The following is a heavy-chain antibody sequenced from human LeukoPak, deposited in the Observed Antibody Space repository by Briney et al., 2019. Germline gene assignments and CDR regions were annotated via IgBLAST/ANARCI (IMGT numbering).Heavy chain of an antibody. V-gene: IGHV3-74*01. CDR1: GXTFSRNW. CDR3: ASPYYDTRGSNGYYNMDV. CDR2: LNSDGSMT. Sequence: TGGSLRLSCAASGXTFSRNWMHWVRQAPGKGLVWVSRLNSDGSMTFYADSVKGRFTISRDNAKNTLYLQMNSLRAEDTAVYYCASPYYDTRGSNGYYNMDVWGQGTTVIVSS. J-gene: IGHJ6*02. D-gene: IGHD3-22*01.